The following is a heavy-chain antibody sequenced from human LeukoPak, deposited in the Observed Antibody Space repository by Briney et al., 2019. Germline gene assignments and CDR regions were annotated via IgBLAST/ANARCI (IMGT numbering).Heavy chain of an antibody. J-gene: IGHJ6*03. CDR1: GFTFSSYA. D-gene: IGHD2-2*01. Sequence: PGGSLRLPCAASGFTFSSYAMSWVRQAPGKGLEWVSAISGSGGSTYYADSVKGRFTVSRDNSKNTLYLQMNSLRAEDTAVYYCAKVVVPPYYYYYYMDVWGKGTTVTVSS. CDR3: AKVVVPPYYYYYYMDV. CDR2: ISGSGGST. V-gene: IGHV3-23*01.